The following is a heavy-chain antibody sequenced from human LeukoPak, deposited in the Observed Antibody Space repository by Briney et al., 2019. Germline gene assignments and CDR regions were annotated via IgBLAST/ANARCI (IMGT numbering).Heavy chain of an antibody. D-gene: IGHD5/OR15-5a*01. V-gene: IGHV3-7*01. CDR3: ARDVYRSFDY. CDR2: IKYDGSEE. Sequence: GGSLRLPCAASGFIFSTYGMHWVRQAPGRGLEWVANIKYDGSEEYYVDSVKGRLTISRDNAQNSLYLQMNNLRAKDTAVYYCARDVYRSFDYWGQGTLVTVSS. CDR1: GFIFSTYG. J-gene: IGHJ4*02.